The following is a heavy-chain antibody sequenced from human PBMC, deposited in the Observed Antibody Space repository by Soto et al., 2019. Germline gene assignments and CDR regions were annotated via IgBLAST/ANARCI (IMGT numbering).Heavy chain of an antibody. CDR2: IYSIGST. V-gene: IGHV4-39*01. Sequence: PSETLSITCTVSGGSISSSSYWGWIRQPPGKGLEWIGSIYSIGSTYYNPSLKSRVTISVDTSKNQFSLKLSSVTAADTAVYYCRRSSRYSTDVWGQGTTVTVSS. J-gene: IGHJ6*02. CDR3: RRSSRYSTDV. CDR1: GGSISSSSY. D-gene: IGHD6-19*01.